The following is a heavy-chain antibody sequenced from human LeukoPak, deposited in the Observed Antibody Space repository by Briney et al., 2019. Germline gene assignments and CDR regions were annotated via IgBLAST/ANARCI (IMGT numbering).Heavy chain of an antibody. CDR1: GGSISSYY. V-gene: IGHV4-59*08. J-gene: IGHJ5*02. CDR3: ARHLIREDYSRSSIGFDP. D-gene: IGHD6-6*01. CDR2: VYFSGST. Sequence: SETLSLTCTVSGGSISSYYWSWIRQPPGKGLEWIGYVYFSGSTNYNPSLKSRVTISVDTSKNQLSLKMRSVTAADTALYYCARHLIREDYSRSSIGFDPWGQGTLVTVSS.